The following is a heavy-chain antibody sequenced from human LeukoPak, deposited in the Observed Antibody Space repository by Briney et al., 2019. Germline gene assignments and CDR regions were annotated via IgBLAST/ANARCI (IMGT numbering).Heavy chain of an antibody. D-gene: IGHD1-26*01. CDR3: TRSGRGGAFDI. CDR2: IYSDGSRT. CDR1: GFTLSNYW. J-gene: IGHJ3*02. Sequence: GGSLRLSCAGSGFTLSNYWMHWVRHGPGKGLAWVSRIYSDGSRTTYADSVKGRFTISGDNAKNRLYLQMNSLRADDTAVYYCTRSGRGGAFDIWGQGTMVTVSS. V-gene: IGHV3-74*03.